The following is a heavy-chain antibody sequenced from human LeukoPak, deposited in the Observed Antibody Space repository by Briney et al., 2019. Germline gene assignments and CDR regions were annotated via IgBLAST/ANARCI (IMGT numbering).Heavy chain of an antibody. CDR2: IIPIFGTA. CDR3: ARDPGYYDFFYYMDV. D-gene: IGHD3-3*01. J-gene: IGHJ6*03. V-gene: IGHV1-69*13. Sequence: SVKVSCKASGGTFSSYAISWVRQAPGQGLEWMGGIIPIFGTANYAQKFQGRVTITADESTSTAYMELSSLRSEDTAVYYCARDPGYYDFFYYMDVWGKGTTVTVSS. CDR1: GGTFSSYA.